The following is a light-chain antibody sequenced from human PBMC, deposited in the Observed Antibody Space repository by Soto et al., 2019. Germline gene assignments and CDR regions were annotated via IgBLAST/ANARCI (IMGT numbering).Light chain of an antibody. V-gene: IGKV1-39*01. Sequence: DIQMTQSPSSLSASVGDRVTITCRASQSISSYLNWYQQKPGKAPKLLIYAASSLHSGVPSRFSGSGSGTDFTLTISSLQPEDFATYDCQQSYSTPPTFGQGTKVEIK. CDR2: AAS. CDR1: QSISSY. J-gene: IGKJ1*01. CDR3: QQSYSTPPT.